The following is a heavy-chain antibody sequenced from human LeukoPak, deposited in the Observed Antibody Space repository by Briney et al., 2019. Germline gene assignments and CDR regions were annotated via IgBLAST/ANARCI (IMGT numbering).Heavy chain of an antibody. CDR1: GGAFSSYA. J-gene: IGHJ4*02. D-gene: IGHD2-15*01. Sequence: GASVKVSCKASGGAFSSYAISWVRQAPGQGLEWMGGIIPIFGTANYAQKFQGRVTITADESTSTAYMELSSLRSEDTAVYYCAGYYCSGGSCDSTFDYWGQGTLVTVSS. CDR2: IIPIFGTA. V-gene: IGHV1-69*01. CDR3: AGYYCSGGSCDSTFDY.